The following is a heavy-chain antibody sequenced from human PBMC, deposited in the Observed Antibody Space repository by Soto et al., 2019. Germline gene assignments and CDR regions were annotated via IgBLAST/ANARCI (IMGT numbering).Heavy chain of an antibody. CDR3: TTDLLDFWSGYSVDYYYGMDV. CDR2: IKSKTDGGTT. V-gene: IGHV3-15*07. Sequence: GGSLRLSCAASGFTFSNAWMNWVRQAPGKGLEWVGRIKSKTDGGTTDYAAPVKGRFTVSRDDSKNTLYLQMNSLKTEDTAVYYCTTDLLDFWSGYSVDYYYGMDVWGQGTTVTVSS. CDR1: GFTFSNAW. D-gene: IGHD3-3*01. J-gene: IGHJ6*02.